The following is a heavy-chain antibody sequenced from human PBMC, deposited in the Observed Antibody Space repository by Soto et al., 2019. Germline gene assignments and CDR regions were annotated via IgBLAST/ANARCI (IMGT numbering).Heavy chain of an antibody. CDR2: IYPRDSDH. CDR3: PRHPPYCSGGRCYYLDH. V-gene: IGHV5-51*01. CDR1: GYSFTDYW. Sequence: PGQSLKISCKGSGYSFTDYWIGCVRQMPCKGLEWMGIIYPRDSDHKYSPSFQGQVTISVDESIDTAYLQWSSLKASDTALYYCPRHPPYCSGGRCYYLDHWGQGTMVTVSS. J-gene: IGHJ4*02. D-gene: IGHD2-15*01.